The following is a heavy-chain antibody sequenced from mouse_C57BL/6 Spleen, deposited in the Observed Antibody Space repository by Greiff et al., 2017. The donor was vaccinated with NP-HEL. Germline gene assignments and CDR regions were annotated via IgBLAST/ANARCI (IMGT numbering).Heavy chain of an antibody. V-gene: IGHV1-64*01. Sequence: QVQLQQPGAELVKPGDSVKLSCKASGYTFTSYWMHWVKQRPGQGLEWIGMIHPNSGSTNYNEKFKSKATLTVDKSSSTAYMQLSSLTSEDSAVYYCAHYDGYYPYFDYWGQGTTLTVSS. J-gene: IGHJ2*01. D-gene: IGHD2-3*01. CDR1: GYTFTSYW. CDR2: IHPNSGST. CDR3: AHYDGYYPYFDY.